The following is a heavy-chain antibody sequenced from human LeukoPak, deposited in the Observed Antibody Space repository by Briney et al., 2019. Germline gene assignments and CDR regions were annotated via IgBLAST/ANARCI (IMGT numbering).Heavy chain of an antibody. CDR2: IYSGGST. J-gene: IGHJ4*02. Sequence: GESLRLSCAASGFTVSSNYMSWVRQAPGKGLEWVSVIYSGGSTYYAESVKGRFTISRDNSKNTLYLQMNSVRAEDTAVYYCARENPYYYDSSGYLDYWGQGTLVTVSS. CDR3: ARENPYYYDSSGYLDY. D-gene: IGHD3-22*01. CDR1: GFTVSSNY. V-gene: IGHV3-66*01.